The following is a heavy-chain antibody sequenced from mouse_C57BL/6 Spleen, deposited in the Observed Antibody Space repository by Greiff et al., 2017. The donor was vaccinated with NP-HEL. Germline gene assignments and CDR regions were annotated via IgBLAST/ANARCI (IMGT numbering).Heavy chain of an antibody. CDR1: GYTFTSYW. V-gene: IGHV1-55*01. Sequence: QVQLQQPGAELVKPGASVKMSCKASGYTFTSYWITWVKQRPGQGLEWIGDIYPGSGSTNYNGKFKGKATLTADKSSSTAYMQLSSLTSEDSAVYFCARKGDYYGSSYAWYFDVWGTGTTVTVSS. J-gene: IGHJ1*03. D-gene: IGHD1-1*01. CDR3: ARKGDYYGSSYAWYFDV. CDR2: IYPGSGST.